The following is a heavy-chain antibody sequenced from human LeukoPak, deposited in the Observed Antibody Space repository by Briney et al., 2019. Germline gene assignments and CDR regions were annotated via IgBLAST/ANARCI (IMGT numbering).Heavy chain of an antibody. J-gene: IGHJ4*02. CDR2: VNYSGST. CDR3: ARDRGGFTYGEYYFDY. CDR1: GGSVSNDNHC. D-gene: IGHD2-15*01. V-gene: IGHV4-61*01. Sequence: TSETLSLTCTVSGGSVSNDNHCWSWIRQPPGKGLEWIGYVNYSGSTKYNPSLKSRVSISADTSRSQVSLKLSSVTAADAAVYYCARDRGGFTYGEYYFDYWGQGSLVTVPS.